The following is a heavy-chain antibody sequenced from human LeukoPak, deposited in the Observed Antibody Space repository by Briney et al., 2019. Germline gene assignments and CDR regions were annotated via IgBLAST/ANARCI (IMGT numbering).Heavy chain of an antibody. V-gene: IGHV4-61*01. J-gene: IGHJ4*02. CDR1: GGSVSSGSYY. CDR3: GRTQDYWLFDY. Sequence: SETLSLTCTVSGGSVSSGSYYWSWIRQPPGKGLEWIGYIYYSGSTNYNPSLKSRVTISVDTSKNQFSLKLSSVTAADTAVYYCGRTQDYWLFDYWGQGTLVTVSS. CDR2: IYYSGST. D-gene: IGHD3-9*01.